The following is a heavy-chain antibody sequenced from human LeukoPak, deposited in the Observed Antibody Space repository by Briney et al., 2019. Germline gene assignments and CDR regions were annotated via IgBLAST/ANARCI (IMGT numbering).Heavy chain of an antibody. CDR3: AREVATISPPSYYYYGMDV. J-gene: IGHJ6*02. V-gene: IGHV1-18*01. CDR2: ISAYNGNT. CDR1: GYTFTSYG. D-gene: IGHD5-12*01. Sequence: ASVKVSCKASGYTFTSYGISWVRQAPGQGLEWMGWISAYNGNTNYAQKLQGRVTMTTDTSTSTAYMELRSLRSDDTAVYYCAREVATISPPSYYYYGMDVWGQGTTVTVSS.